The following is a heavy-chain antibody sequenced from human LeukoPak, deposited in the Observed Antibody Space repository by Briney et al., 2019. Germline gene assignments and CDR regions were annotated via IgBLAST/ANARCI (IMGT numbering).Heavy chain of an antibody. CDR3: ARDQERSNNWFDP. CDR1: GYTFTGYG. D-gene: IGHD3-10*01. V-gene: IGHV1-18*04. J-gene: IGHJ5*02. CDR2: ISAYNGNT. Sequence: ASVKVSCKTSGYTFTGYGINWVRQAPGQGLEWMGWISAYNGNTNSAQKFQGRVTMTTDTSTSTAYMELRSLRSDDTAVYYCARDQERSNNWFDPWGQGTLVTVSS.